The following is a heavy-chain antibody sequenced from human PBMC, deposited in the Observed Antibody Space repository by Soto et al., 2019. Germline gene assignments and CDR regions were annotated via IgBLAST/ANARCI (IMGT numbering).Heavy chain of an antibody. J-gene: IGHJ4*02. Sequence: EVQLVESGGGLVQPGGSLRLSCAASGFTFSSYDMHWVRQATGKGLEWVSAIGTAGDTYYPGSVKGRFTISRENAKNSLYLQMNSLRAGDTAVYYCARALRVTGGFDYWGQGTLVTVSS. D-gene: IGHD7-27*01. CDR2: IGTAGDT. CDR3: ARALRVTGGFDY. V-gene: IGHV3-13*01. CDR1: GFTFSSYD.